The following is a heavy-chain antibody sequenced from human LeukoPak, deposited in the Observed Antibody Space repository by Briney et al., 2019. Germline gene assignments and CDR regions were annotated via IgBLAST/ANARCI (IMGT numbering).Heavy chain of an antibody. J-gene: IGHJ5*02. CDR2: IYTSGST. V-gene: IGHV4-61*02. CDR3: ARGQYYYDSSGRNWFDP. Sequence: SETLSLTCTVSGGSISSSSYYWGWIRQPAGKGLEWIGRIYTSGSTNYNPSLKSRVTISVDTSKNQFSLKLSSVTAADTAVYYCARGQYYYDSSGRNWFDPWGQGTLVTVSS. D-gene: IGHD3-22*01. CDR1: GGSISSSSYY.